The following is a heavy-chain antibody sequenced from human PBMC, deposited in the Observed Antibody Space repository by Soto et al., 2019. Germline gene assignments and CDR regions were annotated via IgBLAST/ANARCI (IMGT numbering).Heavy chain of an antibody. D-gene: IGHD6-19*01. J-gene: IGHJ3*02. Sequence: EGQLLESGGGLVQPGGSLRLSCVASEFTFKNFAMSWVRQAPGKGLEWVSSLTFNAGSTFYAGTVKGRFTISRDNSNNTLYLEMNNLRAEDTAVYFCAKSPTSGWYCSCSGGIDIWGQGTLVTVSS. V-gene: IGHV3-23*01. CDR3: AKSPTSGWYCSCSGGIDI. CDR2: LTFNAGST. CDR1: EFTFKNFA.